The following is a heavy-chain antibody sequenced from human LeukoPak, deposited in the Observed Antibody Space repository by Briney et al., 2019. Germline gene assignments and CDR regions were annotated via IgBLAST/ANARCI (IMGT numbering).Heavy chain of an antibody. V-gene: IGHV3-43*01. CDR2: ISMDVTNT. Sequence: TGGSLRLSCAAAGFYFEDYTMYWVRHVPAKGLEWVSIISMDVTNTYYAESVKGRFTISRDNSKNSLSLQMNSLRTEDTALYYCAKGRGTGYRYGPIENWGQGTLVTVSS. CDR1: GFYFEDYT. J-gene: IGHJ4*02. CDR3: AKGRGTGYRYGPIEN. D-gene: IGHD5-18*01.